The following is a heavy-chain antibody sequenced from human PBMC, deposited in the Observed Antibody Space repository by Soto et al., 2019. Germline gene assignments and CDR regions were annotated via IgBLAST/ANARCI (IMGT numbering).Heavy chain of an antibody. Sequence: QVQLQESGPGLVKPSQTLSLTCTVSGGSISSGDYYWSWIRQPPGKGLEWIGYIYYSGSTYYNPSLKSRXTIXVXTSKNQFSLKLSSVTAADTAVYYCAGLQSMRLSGLDPWGQGTLVTVSS. CDR1: GGSISSGDYY. J-gene: IGHJ5*02. CDR3: AGLQSMRLSGLDP. CDR2: IYYSGST. D-gene: IGHD3-16*02. V-gene: IGHV4-30-4*01.